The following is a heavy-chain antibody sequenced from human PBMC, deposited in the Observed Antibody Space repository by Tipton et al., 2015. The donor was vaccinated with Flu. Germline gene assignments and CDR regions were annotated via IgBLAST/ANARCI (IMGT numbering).Heavy chain of an antibody. J-gene: IGHJ4*02. CDR2: IYPGDSDT. CDR1: GYTFTSEW. V-gene: IGHV5-51*03. CDR3: VRPATAYNSDDY. D-gene: IGHD6-25*01. Sequence: QSGAEVKKPGESLKISCKGSGYTFTSEWIAWVRQMPGKGLEWVGIIYPGDSDTRYSPSFQGQVTISADKSISTAYLQWSSLETSDTAVYYCVRPATAYNSDDYWGQGILVTVSS.